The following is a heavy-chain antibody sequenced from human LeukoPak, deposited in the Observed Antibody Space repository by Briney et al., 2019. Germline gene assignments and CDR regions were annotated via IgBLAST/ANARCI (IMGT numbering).Heavy chain of an antibody. CDR2: ISHSGST. J-gene: IGHJ4*02. D-gene: IGHD5-12*01. Sequence: TSETLSLTCAVYGGSFSGYYWSWIRQPPGKGLEWIGEISHSGSTNYNPSLKSRVTISVDTSKNQFSLKLSSVTAADTAVYYCARDHGQWLRLRYWGQGTLVTVSS. CDR1: GGSFSGYY. V-gene: IGHV4-34*01. CDR3: ARDHGQWLRLRY.